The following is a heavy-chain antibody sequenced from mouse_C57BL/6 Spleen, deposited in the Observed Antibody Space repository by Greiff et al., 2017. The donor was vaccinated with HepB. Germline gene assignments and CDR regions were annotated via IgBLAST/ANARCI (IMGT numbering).Heavy chain of an antibody. CDR3: ARGGWLLYFDY. CDR1: GYAFSSSW. J-gene: IGHJ2*01. D-gene: IGHD2-3*01. V-gene: IGHV1-82*01. CDR2: IYPGDGDT. Sequence: VQLQQSGPELVKPGASVKISCKASGYAFSSSWMNWVKQRPGKGLEWIGRIYPGDGDTNYNGKFKGKATLTADKSSSTAYMQLSSLTSEDSAVHFCARGGWLLYFDYWGQGTTLTVSS.